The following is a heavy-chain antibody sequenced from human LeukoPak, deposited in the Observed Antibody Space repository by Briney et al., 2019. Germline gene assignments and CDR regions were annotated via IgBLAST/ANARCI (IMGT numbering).Heavy chain of an antibody. D-gene: IGHD4-23*01. V-gene: IGHV3-21*01. J-gene: IGHJ4*02. CDR2: ISSSSSYI. Sequence: GGSLRLSCAASGFTFSSYSMNWVRQAPGKGLEWVSFISSSSSYIYYADSMKGRFTISRDNAKNSLYLQMNSLRAEDTAVYYCARDTNYGGNDHWGQGTLVTVAS. CDR1: GFTFSSYS. CDR3: ARDTNYGGNDH.